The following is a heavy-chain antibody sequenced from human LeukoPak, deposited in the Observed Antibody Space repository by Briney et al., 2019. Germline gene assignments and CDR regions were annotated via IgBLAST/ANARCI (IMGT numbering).Heavy chain of an antibody. D-gene: IGHD3-10*01. CDR1: GFTFSSYA. V-gene: IGHV3-30*04. J-gene: IGHJ4*02. Sequence: GGSLRLSCAASGFTFSSYAMHWVRQAPGKGLEWVAVISYDGSNKYYADSVKGRFTISRDNSKNTLYLQMNSLRAEDTAVYYCAKDIYGSGTYVVYWGQGTLVTVSS. CDR2: ISYDGSNK. CDR3: AKDIYGSGTYVVY.